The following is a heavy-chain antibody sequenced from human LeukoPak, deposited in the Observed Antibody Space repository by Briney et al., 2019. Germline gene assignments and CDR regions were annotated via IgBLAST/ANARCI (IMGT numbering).Heavy chain of an antibody. CDR1: GGSISSYY. Sequence: SETLSLTCTVSGGSISSYYWSWIRQPAGKGLEWIGRIYTSGSTNHNPSLKSRVTMSVDTSKNQFSLRLSSVTAADTAVYYCAGGSGSYLDYYGMDVWGQGTTVTVSS. CDR3: AGGSGSYLDYYGMDV. J-gene: IGHJ6*02. V-gene: IGHV4-4*07. CDR2: IYTSGST. D-gene: IGHD3-10*01.